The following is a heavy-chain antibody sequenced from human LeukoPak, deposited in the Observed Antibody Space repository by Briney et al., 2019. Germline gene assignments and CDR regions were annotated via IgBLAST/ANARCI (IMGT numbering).Heavy chain of an antibody. V-gene: IGHV3-21*01. J-gene: IGHJ4*02. D-gene: IGHD4-11*01. CDR1: GFTFSSYT. Sequence: GGSLRLSCVASGFTFSSYTMNWVRQAPGKGLEWVSSIPSSSSSKYYADSVKGRFTISRDNAKNSLYLQLNSLGAEDTAMYYCARAGRLPHPQYYFDSWGQGTLVTVSS. CDR2: IPSSSSSK. CDR3: ARAGRLPHPQYYFDS.